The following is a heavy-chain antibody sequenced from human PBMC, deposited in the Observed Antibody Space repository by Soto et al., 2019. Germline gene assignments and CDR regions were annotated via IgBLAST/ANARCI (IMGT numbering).Heavy chain of an antibody. D-gene: IGHD2-21*02. CDR1: GYTFTSYG. V-gene: IGHV1-18*01. J-gene: IGHJ6*02. Sequence: ASVKVSCKASGYTFTSYGISWVRQAPGQGLEWMGWISAYNGNTNYAQKLQGRVTMTTDTSTSTAYMELRSLRSDDTAVYYCARPIVVVTRLSPAGYYYYGMDVWGQGTTVTVSS. CDR3: ARPIVVVTRLSPAGYYYYGMDV. CDR2: ISAYNGNT.